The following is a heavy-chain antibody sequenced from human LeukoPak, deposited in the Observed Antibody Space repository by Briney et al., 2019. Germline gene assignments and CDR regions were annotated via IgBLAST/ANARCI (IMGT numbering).Heavy chain of an antibody. Sequence: QPGGSLRLSCAASGFTFSSYGMHWVRQAPGKGLEWVAVIWYDGSNKYYADSVKGRFTISRDNSKNTLYLQMNSLRAEDTAVYYCAREGRIAVAGTVAYYFDYWGQGTLVTVSS. CDR3: AREGRIAVAGTVAYYFDY. V-gene: IGHV3-33*01. CDR1: GFTFSSYG. J-gene: IGHJ4*02. CDR2: IWYDGSNK. D-gene: IGHD6-19*01.